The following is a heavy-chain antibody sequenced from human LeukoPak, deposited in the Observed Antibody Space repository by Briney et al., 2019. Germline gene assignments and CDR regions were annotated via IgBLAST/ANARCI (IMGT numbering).Heavy chain of an antibody. CDR3: AREKGIMVREMALDI. D-gene: IGHD3-10*01. CDR2: IKQDGSEK. CDR1: GFSFSSNW. Sequence: GGSLRLSCGASGFSFSSNWMSWVRQAPGRGLEWVANIKQDGSEKHYVDSVKGRFTISRDNGKNSLYLQMNSLRAEDTAVYYCAREKGIMVREMALDIWGQGTMVTVSS. V-gene: IGHV3-7*03. J-gene: IGHJ3*02.